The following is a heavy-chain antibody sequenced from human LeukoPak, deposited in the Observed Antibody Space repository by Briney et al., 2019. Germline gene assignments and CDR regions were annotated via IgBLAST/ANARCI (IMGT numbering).Heavy chain of an antibody. V-gene: IGHV1-2*02. CDR3: ARESDIVVVAHPYIDY. J-gene: IGHJ4*02. Sequence: ASVKVSCKASGYTFTGYYMHWVRQAPGQGLEWMGLINPNSGGTNYAQKFQGRVTMTRDTSISTAYMELSRLRSDDTAVYYCARESDIVVVAHPYIDYWGQGTLVTVSS. CDR1: GYTFTGYY. CDR2: INPNSGGT. D-gene: IGHD2-15*01.